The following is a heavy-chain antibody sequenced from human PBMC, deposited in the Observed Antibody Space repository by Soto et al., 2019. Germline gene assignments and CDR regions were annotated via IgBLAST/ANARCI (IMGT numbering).Heavy chain of an antibody. CDR3: ATKIAAAAVYYFDF. V-gene: IGHV4-31*03. CDR1: GGSISSGGYY. J-gene: IGHJ4*02. D-gene: IGHD6-13*01. Sequence: QVQLQESGPGLVKPSQTLSLTCTVSGGSISSGGYYWSWIRQLPGKGLEWIGYIYYSGSTFYNPSLKSRGTISVDTSKYQFGLKLSSVTAADTAVYYCATKIAAAAVYYFDFWGQGTLVTVSS. CDR2: IYYSGST.